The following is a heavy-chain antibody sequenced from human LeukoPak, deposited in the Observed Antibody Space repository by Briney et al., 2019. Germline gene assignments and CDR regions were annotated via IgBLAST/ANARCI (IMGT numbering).Heavy chain of an antibody. CDR2: IYYSGST. Sequence: PSETLSLTCTVSGCSISTGGYYWSWIRQHPGKGLEWIGYIYYSGSTYYNPSLKSRVTISVDTSKNQFPLKLSSVIAADTAVYYCARLLSSNGYYFEYWGQGTLVTVSS. J-gene: IGHJ4*02. CDR1: GCSISTGGYY. D-gene: IGHD1-26*01. CDR3: ARLLSSNGYYFEY. V-gene: IGHV4-31*03.